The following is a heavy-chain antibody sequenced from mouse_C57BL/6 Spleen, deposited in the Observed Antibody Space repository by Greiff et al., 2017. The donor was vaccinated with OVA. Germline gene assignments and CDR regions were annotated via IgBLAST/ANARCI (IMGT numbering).Heavy chain of an antibody. J-gene: IGHJ3*01. CDR1: GYTFTSYW. D-gene: IGHD2-4*01. V-gene: IGHV1-55*01. CDR2: IYPGSGST. CDR3: ASGETIGYDYPAWFAY. Sequence: QVQLQQPGAELVKPGASVKMSCKASGYTFTSYWITWVKQRPGQGLEWIGDIYPGSGSTNYNEKFKSKATLTVDTSSSTAYMQLSSLTSEDSAVYYGASGETIGYDYPAWFAYWGQGTLVTVSA.